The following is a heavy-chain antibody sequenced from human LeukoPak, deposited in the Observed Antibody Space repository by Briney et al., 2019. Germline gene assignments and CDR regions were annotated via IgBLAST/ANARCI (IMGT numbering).Heavy chain of an antibody. V-gene: IGHV3-21*01. CDR3: ATYSSSNGREFQY. D-gene: IGHD2-2*01. CDR1: GFTFSSYS. Sequence: GGSLRLSCAASGFTFSSYSMNWVRQAPGKGLEWVSSISSSCSYIYYADSVKGRFTISRDNAKNSLYLQMNSLRAEDTAVYYCATYSSSNGREFQYWGQGTLVTVSS. J-gene: IGHJ1*01. CDR2: ISSSCSYI.